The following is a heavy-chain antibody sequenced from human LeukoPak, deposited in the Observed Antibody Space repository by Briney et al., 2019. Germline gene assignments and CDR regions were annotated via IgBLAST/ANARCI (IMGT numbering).Heavy chain of an antibody. CDR2: IGIDSGNT. D-gene: IGHD5-24*01. V-gene: IGHV3-48*01. J-gene: IGHJ4*02. CDR3: ARDYKYAFDN. CDR1: GFPFSDYS. Sequence: GGSLRLSCAASGFPFSDYSMNWVRQAPGKGLEWISYIGIDSGNTDYADSVKGRFTISGDKAKNSLCLQMNSLRVEDTAVYYCARDYKYAFDNWGQGTLVTVSS.